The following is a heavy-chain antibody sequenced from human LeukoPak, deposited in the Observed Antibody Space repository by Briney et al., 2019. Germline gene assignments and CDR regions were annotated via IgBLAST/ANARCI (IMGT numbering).Heavy chain of an antibody. CDR2: IDSDGSST. Sequence: GGSLRLSCAASGFTFSSNWMHWVHQAPGKGLVWVSRIDSDGSSTSYADSVKGRFTISRDNAKNTLYLQMNSLRAEDTAVYYCARQLLWFGEFSFDIWGQGTMVTVSS. CDR3: ARQLLWFGEFSFDI. D-gene: IGHD3-10*01. V-gene: IGHV3-74*01. CDR1: GFTFSSNW. J-gene: IGHJ3*02.